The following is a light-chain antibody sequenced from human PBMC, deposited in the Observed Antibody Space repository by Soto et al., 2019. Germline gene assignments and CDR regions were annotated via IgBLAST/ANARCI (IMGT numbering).Light chain of an antibody. CDR3: QQNYNIPQT. V-gene: IGKV1-39*01. CDR1: QSISTY. J-gene: IGKJ1*01. Sequence: DIQMTQSPSSLSASAGDRVTITCRASQSISTYLNWYQQEPGKAPKVLIYGASSLQSGVPSRFSGSGSGTDFTLTISSLQPEDFATYYCQQNYNIPQTFGQGTKVGIK. CDR2: GAS.